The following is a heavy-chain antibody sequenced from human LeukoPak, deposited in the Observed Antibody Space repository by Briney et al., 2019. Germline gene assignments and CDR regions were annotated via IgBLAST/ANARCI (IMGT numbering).Heavy chain of an antibody. Sequence: SETLSLTCTVSGGSISSSSYYWGWIRQPPGKGLEWIGSIYYSGSTYYNPSLKSRVTISVDTSKNQFSLKLSSVTAADTAVYYCARDGKGYNWNYVPWFDPWGQGNLVTVSS. CDR2: IYYSGST. J-gene: IGHJ5*02. CDR3: ARDGKGYNWNYVPWFDP. CDR1: GGSISSSSYY. D-gene: IGHD1-7*01. V-gene: IGHV4-39*07.